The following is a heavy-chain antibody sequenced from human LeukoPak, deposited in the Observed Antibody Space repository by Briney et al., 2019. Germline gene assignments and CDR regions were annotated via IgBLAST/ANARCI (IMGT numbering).Heavy chain of an antibody. CDR2: ISSSNSYT. V-gene: IGHV3-11*06. D-gene: IGHD6-19*01. Sequence: GGSLRLSCAASGFTFSDYYMSWIRQVPGKGLEWVSYISSSNSYTNYADSVKGRFTISRDNAKNSLYLQMNSLRAEDTAVYYCAREQRGSGWHDIDYWGQGTLVTVSS. CDR1: GFTFSDYY. CDR3: AREQRGSGWHDIDY. J-gene: IGHJ4*02.